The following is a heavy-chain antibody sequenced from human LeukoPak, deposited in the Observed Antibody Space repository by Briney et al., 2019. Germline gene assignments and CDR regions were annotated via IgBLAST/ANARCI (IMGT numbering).Heavy chain of an antibody. J-gene: IGHJ5*02. CDR1: GFTFSSYA. CDR2: ISYDGSNK. D-gene: IGHD1-26*01. Sequence: GGSLRLSCAASGFTFSSYAMHWVRQAPGKGLEWVAVISYDGSNKYYADSVKGRFTISRDNAKNSLYLQMNSLRAEDTAVYYCARELIVGATGWFDPWGQGTLVTVSS. CDR3: ARELIVGATGWFDP. V-gene: IGHV3-30*07.